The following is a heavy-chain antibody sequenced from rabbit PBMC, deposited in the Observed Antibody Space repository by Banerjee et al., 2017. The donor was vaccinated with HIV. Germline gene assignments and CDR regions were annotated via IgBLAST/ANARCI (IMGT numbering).Heavy chain of an antibody. CDR3: ARFHNSYVKGNL. V-gene: IGHV1S40*01. CDR2: IVAGSNGNT. Sequence: QSLEESGGDLVKPGASLTLTCTASGFSFSNSYYMCWVRQAPGKGLEWIACIVAGSNGNTYYASWATGRFTISKTSSTTVTLQMTSLTAADTATHFCARFHNSYVKGNLWGQGTLVTVS. J-gene: IGHJ4*01. D-gene: IGHD6-1*01. CDR1: GFSFSNSYY.